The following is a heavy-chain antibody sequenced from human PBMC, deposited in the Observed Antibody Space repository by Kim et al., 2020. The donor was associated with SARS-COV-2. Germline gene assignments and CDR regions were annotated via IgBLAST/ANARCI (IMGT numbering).Heavy chain of an antibody. V-gene: IGHV4-59*01. D-gene: IGHD7-27*01. CDR3: ARGLGAFDI. CDR1: GGSISSYY. Sequence: SETLSHTCTVSGGSISSYYWSWIRQPPGKGLEWIGYIYYSGSTNYNPSLKSRVTISVDTSKNQFSLKLSSVTAADTAVYYCARGLGAFDIWGQGTMVTVS. CDR2: IYYSGST. J-gene: IGHJ3*02.